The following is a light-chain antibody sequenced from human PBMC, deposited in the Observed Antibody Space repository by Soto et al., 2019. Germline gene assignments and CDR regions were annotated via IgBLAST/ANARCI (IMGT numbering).Light chain of an antibody. V-gene: IGKV3-11*01. Sequence: EIVLTQSPATLSLSPGERATLSCRASQSVRSYLAWYQQKPGQAPRLLIYDASNRATGIPARFSGSGSGTDFTLTISSLEPEDFAVNYCQQRSNWPPATFGQGTKVEIK. CDR1: QSVRSY. CDR2: DAS. CDR3: QQRSNWPPAT. J-gene: IGKJ1*01.